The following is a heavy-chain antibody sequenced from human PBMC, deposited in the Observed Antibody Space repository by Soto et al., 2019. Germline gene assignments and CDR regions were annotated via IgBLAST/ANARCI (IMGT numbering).Heavy chain of an antibody. CDR1: GFTFNSYA. Sequence: EVQLLESGGGLVQPGGSLRLSCAASGFTFNSYAMSWVRQAPGKGLEWVSAISGSGGSTYYADSVKGRFTISRDNSKNTLYLQMNSLRAEDTAVYYCATHPMGASGYYFDYWGQGTLVTVSS. CDR2: ISGSGGST. CDR3: ATHPMGASGYYFDY. V-gene: IGHV3-23*01. J-gene: IGHJ4*02. D-gene: IGHD1-26*01.